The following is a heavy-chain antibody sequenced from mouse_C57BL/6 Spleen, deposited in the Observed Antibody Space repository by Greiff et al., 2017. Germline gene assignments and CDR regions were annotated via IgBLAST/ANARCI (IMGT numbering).Heavy chain of an antibody. Sequence: QVQLQQPGAELVMPGASVKLSCKASGYTFTSYWMHWVKQRPGQGLEWIGEIDPSDSYTNYNQKFKGKSTLTVDQSSSTAYMQLSSLTSEDSAVXYWARSGIYYDYDAWYFEVWGTGTTVTVSS. J-gene: IGHJ1*03. CDR2: IDPSDSYT. D-gene: IGHD2-4*01. CDR3: ARSGIYYDYDAWYFEV. V-gene: IGHV1-69*01. CDR1: GYTFTSYW.